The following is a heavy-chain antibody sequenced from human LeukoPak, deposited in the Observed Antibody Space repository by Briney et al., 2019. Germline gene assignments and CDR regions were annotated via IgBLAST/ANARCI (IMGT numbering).Heavy chain of an antibody. Sequence: SETLSLTCTVSGGSISSYYWSWIRQPPGKGMEWIGYINYSGSTNYNPSLKSRVTISVDTSKNQFSLKLGSVTAADTAVYYCARGRKPYSSSWFTEYFQHWGQGTLVTVSS. CDR2: INYSGST. V-gene: IGHV4-59*01. D-gene: IGHD6-13*01. J-gene: IGHJ1*01. CDR3: ARGRKPYSSSWFTEYFQH. CDR1: GGSISSYY.